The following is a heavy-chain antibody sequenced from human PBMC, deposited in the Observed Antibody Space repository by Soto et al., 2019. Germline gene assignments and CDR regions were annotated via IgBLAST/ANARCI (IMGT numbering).Heavy chain of an antibody. CDR2: ISSSSSYI. V-gene: IGHV3-21*01. CDR3: ARDYIAAHPTRGMDV. Sequence: EVPLVESGGGLVKPGGSLRLSCAASGFTFSSYSMNWVRQAPGKGLEWVSSISSSSSYIYYADSVKGRFTISRDNAKNSLYLQMNSLRAEDTAVYYCARDYIAAHPTRGMDVWGQGTTVTVSS. D-gene: IGHD6-6*01. J-gene: IGHJ6*02. CDR1: GFTFSSYS.